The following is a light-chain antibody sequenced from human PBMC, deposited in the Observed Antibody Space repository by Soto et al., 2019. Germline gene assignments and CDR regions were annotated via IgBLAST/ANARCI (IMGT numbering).Light chain of an antibody. V-gene: IGKV3-20*01. J-gene: IGKJ4*01. CDR2: GAS. CDR1: SDVSSIY. CDR3: QQYESSLT. Sequence: IVLTQSPATLSFSPGEMASLSFRASSDVSSIYLAWYQQKPGQAPRLLIYGASSRATGIPDRFSGSGSGTDFTLTISRLEPEDFGVYYCQQYESSLTFGGGTKVDIK.